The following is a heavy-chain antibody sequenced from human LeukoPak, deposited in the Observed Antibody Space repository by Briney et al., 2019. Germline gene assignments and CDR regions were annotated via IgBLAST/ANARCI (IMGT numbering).Heavy chain of an antibody. CDR2: IYYSGST. Sequence: SETLSLTCTVSGGSISSHYWSWIRQPPGKGLDWIGYIYYSGSTNYNPSLKSRVTISVDTSKNQFSLKLSSVTAADTAVYYCARNGGSGTYYDGSFDYWGQGTLVTVSS. J-gene: IGHJ4*02. CDR3: ARNGGSGTYYDGSFDY. CDR1: GGSISSHY. V-gene: IGHV4-59*11. D-gene: IGHD1-26*01.